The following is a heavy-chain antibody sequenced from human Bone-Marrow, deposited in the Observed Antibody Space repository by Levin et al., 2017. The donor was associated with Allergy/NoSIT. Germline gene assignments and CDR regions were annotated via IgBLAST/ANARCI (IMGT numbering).Heavy chain of an antibody. CDR3: ARAAAGLSLPYYFDY. V-gene: IGHV1-69*13. CDR2: IIPIFGTA. D-gene: IGHD6-13*01. Sequence: SVKVSCKASGGTFSSYAISWVRQAPGQGLEWMGGIIPIFGTANYAQKFQGRVTITADESTSTAYMELSSLRSEDTAVYYCARAAAGLSLPYYFDYWGQGTLVTVSS. CDR1: GGTFSSYA. J-gene: IGHJ4*02.